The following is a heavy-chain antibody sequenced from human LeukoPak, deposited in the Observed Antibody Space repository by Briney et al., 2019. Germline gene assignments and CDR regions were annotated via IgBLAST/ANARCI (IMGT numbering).Heavy chain of an antibody. CDR3: AKEGEWEPSDY. CDR2: ISGSGATT. D-gene: IGHD1-26*01. J-gene: IGHJ4*02. CDR1: GFSFRTYA. V-gene: IGHV3-23*01. Sequence: GGSLRLSCAASGFSFRTYAMTWVRQAPGKGLEWVSSISGSGATTYNADPLKGRFTISRDNSENTLYLQMNSLRAEDTAVYYCAKEGEWEPSDYWGQGTLVTVSS.